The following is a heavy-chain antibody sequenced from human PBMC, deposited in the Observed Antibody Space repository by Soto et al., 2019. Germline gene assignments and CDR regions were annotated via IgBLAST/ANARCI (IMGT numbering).Heavy chain of an antibody. CDR1: GGTFSSYA. CDR2: IIPIFGTA. J-gene: IGHJ4*02. V-gene: IGHV1-69*01. Sequence: QVQLVQSGAEVKKPGSSVKVSCKASGGTFSSYAISWVRQAPGQGLEWMGGIIPIFGTANYAQKFQGRVTITADDSTSTAYMELSSLRSEDTAVYYCARGSPMVRGVIITLENWGQGTLVTVSS. D-gene: IGHD3-10*01. CDR3: ARGSPMVRGVIITLEN.